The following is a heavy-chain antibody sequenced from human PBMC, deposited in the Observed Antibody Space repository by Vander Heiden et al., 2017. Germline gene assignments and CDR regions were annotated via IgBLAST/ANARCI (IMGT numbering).Heavy chain of an antibody. D-gene: IGHD1-26*01. CDR1: GFNFSSYA. CDR3: AKAEGASGSYRLAYFQH. J-gene: IGHJ1*01. Sequence: EVQLLESGGGLVQPGGSLRLPCAASGFNFSSYAMSWVRQAPGKGLEWVSVISGSGGSTYYADSVKGRFTISRDNSKNTLSLQMNSLRAEDTAVYYCAKAEGASGSYRLAYFQHWGQGTLVTVSS. V-gene: IGHV3-23*01. CDR2: ISGSGGST.